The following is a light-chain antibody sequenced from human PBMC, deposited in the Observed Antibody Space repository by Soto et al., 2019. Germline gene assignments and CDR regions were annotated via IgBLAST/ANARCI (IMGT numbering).Light chain of an antibody. CDR2: GNS. Sequence: QSVLTQPPSVSGAPGQTATISCTGSPSNIGAGFDVHWYQQPPGTAPKVLIYGNSYRPSGVPDRFSASKSGTSASLAITGLQAEDEAEYYCQSYDRSLSGYVVFGGGTKLTVL. J-gene: IGLJ2*01. V-gene: IGLV1-40*01. CDR3: QSYDRSLSGYVV. CDR1: PSNIGAGFD.